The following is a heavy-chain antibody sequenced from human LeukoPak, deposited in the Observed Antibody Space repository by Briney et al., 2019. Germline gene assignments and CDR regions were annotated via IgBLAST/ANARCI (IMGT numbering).Heavy chain of an antibody. CDR3: ARDPWVMTVATMPVGFDY. J-gene: IGHJ4*02. CDR1: GDSVSSNSAA. D-gene: IGHD4-17*01. V-gene: IGHV6-1*01. CDR2: TYYRSKWYN. Sequence: SQTLSLTCAISGDSVSSNSAAWNWIRQSPSRGLEWLGRTYYRSKWYNDYAVSVKSRITINPDTSKNQFSLQLNSVTPEDTAVYYCARDPWVMTVATMPVGFDYWGQGTLVTVSS.